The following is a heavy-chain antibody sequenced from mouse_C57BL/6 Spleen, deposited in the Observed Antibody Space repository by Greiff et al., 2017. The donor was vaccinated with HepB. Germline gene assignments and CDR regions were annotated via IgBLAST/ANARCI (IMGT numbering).Heavy chain of an antibody. CDR1: GFTFSSYA. Sequence: EVKVVESGGGLVKPGGSLKLSCAASGFTFSSYAMPWVRQTPEQRLEWVANISDGGSYTYYPDNVKGRCTISKDNATNKLYLQMSHLKSEDTAMYYCAGDGRANWDVEEGAWFAYWGQGILVTVSA. CDR2: ISDGGSYT. D-gene: IGHD4-1*01. CDR3: AGDGRANWDVEEGAWFAY. V-gene: IGHV5-4*01. J-gene: IGHJ3*01.